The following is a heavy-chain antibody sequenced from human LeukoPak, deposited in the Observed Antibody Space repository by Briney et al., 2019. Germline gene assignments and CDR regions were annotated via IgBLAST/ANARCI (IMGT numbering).Heavy chain of an antibody. Sequence: PGGSLRLSCTASGFTFSDYSMSWVRQAPGAGLEWVSAISPAGDSTTDADSVKGRFTISRDNSKSTLYLQMNGLTAEDTALYYCARRPVTAGITDFFDSWGQGTLVSVSS. CDR1: GFTFSDYS. J-gene: IGHJ4*02. V-gene: IGHV3-23*01. D-gene: IGHD2-2*01. CDR3: ARRPVTAGITDFFDS. CDR2: ISPAGDST.